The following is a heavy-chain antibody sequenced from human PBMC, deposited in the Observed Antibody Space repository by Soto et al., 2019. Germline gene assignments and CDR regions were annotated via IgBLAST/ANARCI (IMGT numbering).Heavy chain of an antibody. CDR2: IIGSGGST. D-gene: IGHD2-2*01. CDR1: GFTFSSYA. J-gene: IGHJ5*02. V-gene: IGHV3-23*01. Sequence: EVQLLESGGGLVQPGGSLRLSCAASGFTFSSYAMSWVRQAPGKGLERVSAIIGSGGSTYYADSVKGRFTISRDNSKNTLYLQMNRLRAEDTAVYYCAKVTVIYRPLTSSSNWFDPWGQGTLVTVFS. CDR3: AKVTVIYRPLTSSSNWFDP.